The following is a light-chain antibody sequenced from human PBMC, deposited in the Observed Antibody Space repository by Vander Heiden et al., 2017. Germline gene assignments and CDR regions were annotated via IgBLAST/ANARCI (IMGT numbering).Light chain of an antibody. J-gene: IGLJ1*01. V-gene: IGLV3-10*01. Sequence: SYELKQSPSVSVSPGQTARITCSGDGLTEKYAYWFQQKSGRAPVLVIYEGDKRPSGIPERFSGSSSGTVATLTISGVQVDDEADFYCYSTDSSDDIHTGVFGTGTRVAVL. CDR3: YSTDSSDDIHTGV. CDR2: EGD. CDR1: GLTEKY.